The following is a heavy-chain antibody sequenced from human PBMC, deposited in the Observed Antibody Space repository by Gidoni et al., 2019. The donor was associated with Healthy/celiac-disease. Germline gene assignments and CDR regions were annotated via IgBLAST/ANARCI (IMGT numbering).Heavy chain of an antibody. V-gene: IGHV1-18*01. D-gene: IGHD3-10*01. J-gene: IGHJ5*02. Sequence: QVQLVQSGAEVKKPGASVKVSCKASGYTFTSYGISWVRQAPGQGLEWMGWISAYNGNTNYAQKLQGRVTMTTDTSTSTAYMELRSLRSDDTAVYYCARDIRVTMVRGVIMSDDWFDPWGQGTLVTVSS. CDR1: GYTFTSYG. CDR2: ISAYNGNT. CDR3: ARDIRVTMVRGVIMSDDWFDP.